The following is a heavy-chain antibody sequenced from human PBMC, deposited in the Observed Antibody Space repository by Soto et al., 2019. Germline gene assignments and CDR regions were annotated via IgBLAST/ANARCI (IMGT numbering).Heavy chain of an antibody. CDR3: ARPSPYYYYGMDV. Sequence: ASVKVSCNASGYTFTDYYIHWVRQRQAPGQGLEWMGWINPNSGGTNYAQKFQDWVTMTRDTSISTAYLELSSLRSDDTAVYYCARPSPYYYYGMDVWGQGTTGTVSS. J-gene: IGHJ6*02. D-gene: IGHD2-2*01. V-gene: IGHV1-2*04. CDR2: INPNSGGT. CDR1: GYTFTDYY.